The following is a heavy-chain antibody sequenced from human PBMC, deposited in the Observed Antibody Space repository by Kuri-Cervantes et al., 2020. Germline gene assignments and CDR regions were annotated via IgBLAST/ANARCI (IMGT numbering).Heavy chain of an antibody. Sequence: SVKVSCKASGYAFTSYGISWVRQAPGQGLEWMGWIIAIFGTANYAQKFQGRVTITADESTSTAYMELSSLRSEDTAVYYCARGAAIGYWGQGTLVTVSS. CDR1: GYAFTSYG. D-gene: IGHD3-16*01. J-gene: IGHJ4*02. CDR2: IIAIFGTA. V-gene: IGHV1-69*13. CDR3: ARGAAIGY.